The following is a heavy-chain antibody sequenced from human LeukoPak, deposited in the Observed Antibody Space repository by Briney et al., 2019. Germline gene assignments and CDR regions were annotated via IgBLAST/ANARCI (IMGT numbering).Heavy chain of an antibody. CDR3: TTSCWSEDGGDN. CDR2: ISGSGGST. V-gene: IGHV3-23*01. D-gene: IGHD3-3*01. CDR1: GFTFTSYS. J-gene: IGHJ4*02. Sequence: GGSLRLSCAASGFTFTSYSMTWVRQAPGKGLEWVSFISGSGGSTYYADSVKGRFTISRDNSRNTLYLQMNSLRAEDTAVYYCTTSCWSEDGGDNWGQGTQVTVSS.